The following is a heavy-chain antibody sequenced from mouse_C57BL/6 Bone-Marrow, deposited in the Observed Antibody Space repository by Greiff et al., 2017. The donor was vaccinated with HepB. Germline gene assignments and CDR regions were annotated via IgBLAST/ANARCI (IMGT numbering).Heavy chain of an antibody. CDR3: AGCPSYYDYDGYFDV. V-gene: IGHV1-81*01. CDR2: IYPRSGNT. D-gene: IGHD2-4*01. Sequence: VQLQQSGAELARPGASVKLSCKASGYTFTSYGISWVKQRTGQGLEWIGEIYPRSGNTYYNEKFKGKATLTADKSSSTAYMELRSLTSEDSAVYFCAGCPSYYDYDGYFDVWGTGTTVTVSS. CDR1: GYTFTSYG. J-gene: IGHJ1*03.